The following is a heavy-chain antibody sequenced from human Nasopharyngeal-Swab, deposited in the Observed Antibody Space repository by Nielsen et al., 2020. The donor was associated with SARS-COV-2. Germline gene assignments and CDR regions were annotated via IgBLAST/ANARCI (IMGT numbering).Heavy chain of an antibody. Sequence: GGSLRLSCAASGFTVSSNYMSWVRQAPGKWLEWVSVIYSGVSTYYADSVKGRFTISRDNSKNTLYLQMSSLRAEDTAVYYCARQYSSSWREFYYYGMDVWGQGTTVTVSS. J-gene: IGHJ6*02. CDR2: IYSGVST. D-gene: IGHD6-13*01. V-gene: IGHV3-53*01. CDR3: ARQYSSSWREFYYYGMDV. CDR1: GFTVSSNY.